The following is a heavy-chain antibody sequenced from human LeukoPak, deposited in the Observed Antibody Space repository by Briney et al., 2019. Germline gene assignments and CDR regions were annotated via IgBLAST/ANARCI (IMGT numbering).Heavy chain of an antibody. V-gene: IGHV3-23*01. J-gene: IGHJ4*02. CDR2: NSGSGRST. CDR3: VKGIAEDPWGYYFDY. CDR1: GFTFSSYA. Sequence: PGGSLRLSCAASGFTFSSYAMTWVRQAPGKGLEWVSANSGSGRSTYYADSVKGRFTISRDNSKNTLYLQMNSLRADDTAVYYCVKGIAEDPWGYYFDYWGQGTLVTVSS. D-gene: IGHD3-16*01.